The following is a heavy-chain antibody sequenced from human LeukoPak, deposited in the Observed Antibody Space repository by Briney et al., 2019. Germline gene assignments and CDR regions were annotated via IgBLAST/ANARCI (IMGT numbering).Heavy chain of an antibody. CDR3: ARGPRGAAGTYYYYYGMDV. D-gene: IGHD1-1*01. V-gene: IGHV1-8*01. CDR2: MNPNSGNT. CDR1: GYTFTSYD. Sequence: GASVKVSCKASGYTFTSYDINWVRQATGQGLEWMGWMNPNSGNTGYAQKLQGRVTMTTDTSTSTVYMELWSLRSDDTAVYYCARGPRGAAGTYYYYYGMDVWGQGTTVTVSS. J-gene: IGHJ6*02.